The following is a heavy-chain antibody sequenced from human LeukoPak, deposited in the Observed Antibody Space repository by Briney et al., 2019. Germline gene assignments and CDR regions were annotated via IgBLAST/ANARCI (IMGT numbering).Heavy chain of an antibody. J-gene: IGHJ4*02. Sequence: GGSLRLSCAASGLTVSSNNMNWVRQAPGKGLEWVSGIYSGDSTYYADSVKGRFTISRDNSKNTLYLQVNSLTAEDTAVYYCAREDRYTSGSFAYWGQGTLVTVSS. V-gene: IGHV3-66*02. D-gene: IGHD6-19*01. CDR1: GLTVSSNN. CDR2: IYSGDST. CDR3: AREDRYTSGSFAY.